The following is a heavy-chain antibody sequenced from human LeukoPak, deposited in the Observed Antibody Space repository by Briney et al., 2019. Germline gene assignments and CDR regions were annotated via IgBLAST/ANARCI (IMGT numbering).Heavy chain of an antibody. J-gene: IGHJ4*02. CDR3: AREHRGSYLFN. CDR2: IYDGDNT. Sequence: GGSLRLSCAASGFTVSSHYMSWVRQAPGKGLEWVSVIYDGDNTYYADSVKGRFTISRDNSKNTLYLQMNSLRAEDTAVYYCAREHRGSYLFNWGQGTLVTVSS. CDR1: GFTVSSHY. D-gene: IGHD3-16*02. V-gene: IGHV3-53*01.